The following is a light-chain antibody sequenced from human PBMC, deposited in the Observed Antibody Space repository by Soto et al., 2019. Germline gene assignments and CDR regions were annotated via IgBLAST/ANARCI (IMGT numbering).Light chain of an antibody. V-gene: IGLV2-23*01. CDR1: SSDVGSYNL. CDR2: EGT. CDR3: STYAGRVV. J-gene: IGLJ3*02. Sequence: QSALTQPASVSGSPGQSITISCTTTSSDVGSYNLVSWYQQHPGKAPKLMIYEGTNRPSGVSNRFSGSKSGSTASLTISGLQAEDEAHYYCSTYAGRVVFGGGTKLTVL.